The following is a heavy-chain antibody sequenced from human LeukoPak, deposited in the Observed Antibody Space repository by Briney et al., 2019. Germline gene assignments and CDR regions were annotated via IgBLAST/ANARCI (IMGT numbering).Heavy chain of an antibody. CDR1: GYTFTGYY. J-gene: IGHJ4*02. V-gene: IGHV1-2*02. CDR3: ARGQYGGNSGGYYFDY. Sequence: ASVKVSCKASGYTFTGYYMHWVRQAPGQGLEWMGWINPNSGGTNYAQKFQGRVTMTTDTSTSTAYMELRSLRSDDTAVYYCARGQYGGNSGGYYFDYWGQGTLVTVSS. D-gene: IGHD4-23*01. CDR2: INPNSGGT.